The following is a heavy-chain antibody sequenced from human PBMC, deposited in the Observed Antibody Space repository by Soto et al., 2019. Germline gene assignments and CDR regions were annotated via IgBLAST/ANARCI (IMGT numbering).Heavy chain of an antibody. CDR1: GYAFSDHG. V-gene: IGHV1-18*04. Sequence: QVRLVLSGDELKKPGASMKVSCKASGYAFSDHGISWVRQAPGQGLAWIGWISAYNGNTNYAQKFQGRVTVTTDASTATAYMEVRSLTSDDTAVYYCARDHRYSSSFFDSWSQGTLITVSS. CDR3: ARDHRYSSSFFDS. J-gene: IGHJ4*02. D-gene: IGHD6-6*01. CDR2: ISAYNGNT.